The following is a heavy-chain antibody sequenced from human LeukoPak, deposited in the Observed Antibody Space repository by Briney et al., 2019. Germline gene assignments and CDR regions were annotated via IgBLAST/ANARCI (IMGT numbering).Heavy chain of an antibody. CDR1: GFTFSSYG. D-gene: IGHD6-13*01. V-gene: IGHV3-30*02. CDR2: IRYDGSNK. J-gene: IGHJ4*02. CDR3: AKDTAYSSSWYFFDY. Sequence: GGSLRLSCAASGFTFSSYGMHWVRQAPGKGLEWVAFIRYDGSNKYYADSVKGRFTISRDNSKNTLYLQMNSLRAEDTAVYYCAKDTAYSSSWYFFDYWGQGTLVTVSS.